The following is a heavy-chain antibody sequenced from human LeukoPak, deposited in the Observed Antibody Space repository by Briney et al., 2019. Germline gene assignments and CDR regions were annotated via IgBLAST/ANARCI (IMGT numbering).Heavy chain of an antibody. Sequence: GGSLRLSCGASGFNVSSNYMSWVRQAPGKGLEWVSVIYSGGSTYYADSVKGRFTISRHNSKNTLYLQMNSLRPEDTAVYYCASSGYYDSSIFDYWGQGTLVIASS. D-gene: IGHD3-22*01. CDR3: ASSGYYDSSIFDY. J-gene: IGHJ4*02. V-gene: IGHV3-53*04. CDR2: IYSGGST. CDR1: GFNVSSNY.